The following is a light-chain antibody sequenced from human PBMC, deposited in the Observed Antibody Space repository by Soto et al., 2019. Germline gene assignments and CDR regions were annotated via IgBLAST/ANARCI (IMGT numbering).Light chain of an antibody. CDR3: QQHHSSRT. V-gene: IGKV3-20*01. Sequence: EIVLTQSPGTLSLSPGERATLSCRASQSVSSDYLAWYQQKPGQAPRLVIYGASSRATGIPDRFSGSGSGTDFTLTISRLEPEDFAVYYCQQHHSSRTFGQGTKVDNK. CDR2: GAS. J-gene: IGKJ1*01. CDR1: QSVSSDY.